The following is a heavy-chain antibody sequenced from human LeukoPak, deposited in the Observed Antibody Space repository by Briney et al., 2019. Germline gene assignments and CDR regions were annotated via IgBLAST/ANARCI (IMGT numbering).Heavy chain of an antibody. V-gene: IGHV3-74*01. J-gene: IGHJ6*02. Sequence: GGSLRLSCAASGFTFNNYWMHWVRLVPGKGLVWVSRINSDGSSRHFADSVKGRLSISRENAKNTVYLQMNSLRGDDTAVYYCTRGSSGFSYYSAMDVWGQGTTVTVSS. CDR2: INSDGSSR. D-gene: IGHD3-10*01. CDR3: TRGSSGFSYYSAMDV. CDR1: GFTFNNYW.